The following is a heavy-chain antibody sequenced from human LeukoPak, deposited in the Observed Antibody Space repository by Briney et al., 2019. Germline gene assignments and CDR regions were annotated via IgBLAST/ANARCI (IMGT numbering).Heavy chain of an antibody. CDR1: GFTFSSYG. Sequence: GGSLRLSCAASGFTFSSYGMHWVRQAPGKGLEWVAFIRYDGSNKYYADSVKGRFTISRDNSKNTLYLQMNSLRAEDTAVYYCAKDGASVDSSGWDFDYWGQGTLVTVSS. CDR3: AKDGASVDSSGWDFDY. D-gene: IGHD6-19*01. V-gene: IGHV3-30*02. J-gene: IGHJ4*02. CDR2: IRYDGSNK.